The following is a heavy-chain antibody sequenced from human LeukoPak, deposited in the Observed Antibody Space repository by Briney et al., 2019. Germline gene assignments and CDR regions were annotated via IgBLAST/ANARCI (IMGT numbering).Heavy chain of an antibody. CDR2: IRSRTYGGTA. CDR1: GFTFGAYA. D-gene: IGHD2-2*01. J-gene: IGHJ4*02. CDR3: ARDQYAGYDPYYFDY. Sequence: GGSLRLSCTASGFTFGAYAMTWVRQAPGKGLEWVSFIRSRTYGGTAEYAASVKGRFTISRDDSKSIAYLQMNSLKTEDTAVYYCARDQYAGYDPYYFDYWGQGTLVTVSS. V-gene: IGHV3-49*04.